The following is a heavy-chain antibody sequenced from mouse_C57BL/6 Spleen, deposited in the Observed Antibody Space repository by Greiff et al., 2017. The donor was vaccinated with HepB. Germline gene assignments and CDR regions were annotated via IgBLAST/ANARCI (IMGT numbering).Heavy chain of an antibody. V-gene: IGHV1-80*01. CDR1: GYAFSSYW. CDR2: IYPGDGDT. D-gene: IGHD2-1*01. CDR3: ARGIYYGNYAYYAMDY. J-gene: IGHJ4*01. Sequence: QVQLKESGAELVKPGASVKISCKASGYAFSSYWMNWVKQRPGKGLEWIGQIYPGDGDTNYNGKFKGKATLTADKSSSTAYMQLSSLTSEDSAVYFCARGIYYGNYAYYAMDYWGQGTSVTVSS.